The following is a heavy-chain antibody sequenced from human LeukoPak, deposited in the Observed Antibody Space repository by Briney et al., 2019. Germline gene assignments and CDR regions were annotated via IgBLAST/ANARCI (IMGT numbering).Heavy chain of an antibody. V-gene: IGHV3-48*03. Sequence: GGSLRLSCAASGFTFSEYAMNWVRQAPGKGLEWVSYISSSGSTIYYADSVKGRFTISRDNAKNSLYLQMNSLRAEDTAVYYCASSSGWYWGFDYWGQGTLVTVSS. J-gene: IGHJ4*02. CDR1: GFTFSEYA. CDR2: ISSSGSTI. CDR3: ASSSGWYWGFDY. D-gene: IGHD6-19*01.